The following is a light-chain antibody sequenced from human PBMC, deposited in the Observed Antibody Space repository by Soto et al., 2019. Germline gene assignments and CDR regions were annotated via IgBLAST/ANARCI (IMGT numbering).Light chain of an antibody. CDR3: CSYAGSSYV. V-gene: IGLV2-23*02. Sequence: QSVLTQSASVSGSPGQSITISCTGTSSDIGTYNLVSWYQQHPGKAPKLMIYEVSKRPSGVSDRFSGSKSGNTASLTISGLQAEDEADYYCCSYAGSSYVFGVGTKVTVL. CDR2: EVS. CDR1: SSDIGTYNL. J-gene: IGLJ1*01.